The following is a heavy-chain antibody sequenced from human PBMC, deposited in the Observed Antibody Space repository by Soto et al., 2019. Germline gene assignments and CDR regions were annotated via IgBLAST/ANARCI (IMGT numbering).Heavy chain of an antibody. CDR2: IIPIFGTA. V-gene: IGHV1-69*01. CDR1: GGTFSSYA. J-gene: IGHJ4*02. Sequence: QVQLVQSGAEVKKPGSSVKVSCKASGGTFSSYAISWVRQAPGQELEWMGGIIPIFGTANYAQKFQGRVTITADESTSTAYMELSSLRSEDTAVYYCAREGVRYYYGSGSYKGNYFDYWGQGTLVTVSS. D-gene: IGHD3-10*01. CDR3: AREGVRYYYGSGSYKGNYFDY.